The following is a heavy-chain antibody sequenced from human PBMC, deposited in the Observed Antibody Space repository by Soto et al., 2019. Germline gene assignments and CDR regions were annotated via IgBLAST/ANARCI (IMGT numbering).Heavy chain of an antibody. D-gene: IGHD2-15*01. CDR2: IYYSGST. CDR1: GGSISSGGYY. J-gene: IGHJ5*02. V-gene: IGHV4-31*03. CDR3: AREGDYCSGGSCYRWFDP. Sequence: ASETLSLTCTVSGGSISSGGYYWSWIRQHPGKGLEWIGYIYYSGSTYYNPSLKTRVTISLDTSKNQFSLKLSSVTAADTAVYYCAREGDYCSGGSCYRWFDPWGQGTLVTVSS.